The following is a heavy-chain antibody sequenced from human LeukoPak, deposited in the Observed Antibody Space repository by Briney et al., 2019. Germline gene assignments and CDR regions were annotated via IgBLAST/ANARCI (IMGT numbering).Heavy chain of an antibody. CDR1: GFTFNNYA. Sequence: GGSLRLSCAASGFTFNNYAMSWVRQAPGKGLEWVSTVSGSGAIAYYTDSAKGRFTISRDNSKNTLYLQMNSLKSEDTAVYYCSRGVGVVWLGEFLSGHCDYWGQGTLVTVSS. J-gene: IGHJ4*02. V-gene: IGHV3-23*01. CDR3: SRGVGVVWLGEFLSGHCDY. D-gene: IGHD3-10*01. CDR2: VSGSGAIA.